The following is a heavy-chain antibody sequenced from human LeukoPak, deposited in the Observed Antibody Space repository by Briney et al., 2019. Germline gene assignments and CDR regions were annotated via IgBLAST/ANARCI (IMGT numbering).Heavy chain of an antibody. Sequence: ASVKVSCKASGYTFTGYYMHWVRQAPGQGLEWMGWINPNSGGTNYARKFQGRVTMTRDTSISTAYMELSRLRSDDTAVYYCARVTYSGSYCGGGDSGFDYWGQGTLVTVSS. D-gene: IGHD1-26*01. CDR3: ARVTYSGSYCGGGDSGFDY. J-gene: IGHJ4*02. CDR2: INPNSGGT. V-gene: IGHV1-2*02. CDR1: GYTFTGYY.